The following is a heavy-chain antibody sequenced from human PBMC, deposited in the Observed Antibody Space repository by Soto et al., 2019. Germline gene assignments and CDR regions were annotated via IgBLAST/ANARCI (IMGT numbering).Heavy chain of an antibody. J-gene: IGHJ4*02. CDR1: GYTFTSYA. CDR2: INAGNGNT. Sequence: QVQLVQSGAEVKKPGASVKVSCKASGYTFTSYAMHWVRQAPGQRLEWMGWINAGNGNTKYSQKFQGRVTITRDTSASTAYMGLSSLRSEDTAVYYCARGPLGYCSSTSCYESGFDYWGQGTLVTVSS. V-gene: IGHV1-3*01. CDR3: ARGPLGYCSSTSCYESGFDY. D-gene: IGHD2-2*03.